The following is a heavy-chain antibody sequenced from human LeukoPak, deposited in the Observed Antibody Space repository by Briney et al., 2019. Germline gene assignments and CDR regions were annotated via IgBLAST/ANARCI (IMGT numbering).Heavy chain of an antibody. D-gene: IGHD5-24*01. V-gene: IGHV4-34*01. CDR1: GGSFSGYY. Sequence: SETLSLTCAVYGGSFSGYYWSWIRQPPGKGLEWIGEINHSGSTNYNPPLKSRVTISVDTSKNQFSLKLSSVTAADTAVYYCARAMATGYYYYGMDVWGQGTTVTVSS. J-gene: IGHJ6*02. CDR3: ARAMATGYYYYGMDV. CDR2: INHSGST.